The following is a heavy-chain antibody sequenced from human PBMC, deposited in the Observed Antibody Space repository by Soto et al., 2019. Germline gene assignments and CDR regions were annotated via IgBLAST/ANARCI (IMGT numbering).Heavy chain of an antibody. J-gene: IGHJ6*02. D-gene: IGHD2-2*03. CDR2: IWYDGSNK. Sequence: GGSLRLSCAASGFTFSSYGMHWVRQAPGKGLEWVAVIWYDGSNKYYADSVKGRFTISRDNSKNTLYLQMNSLRAEDTAVYYCARDGLGIGPYYGMDVWGQGTTVTVSS. CDR3: ARDGLGIGPYYGMDV. CDR1: GFTFSSYG. V-gene: IGHV3-33*01.